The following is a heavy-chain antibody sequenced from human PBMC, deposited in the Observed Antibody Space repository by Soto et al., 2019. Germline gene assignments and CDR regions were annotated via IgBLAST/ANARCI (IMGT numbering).Heavy chain of an antibody. CDR1: GFSFSTSA. Sequence: QVQLVESGGAVVQPGTSLRLSCAASGFSFSTSAMHWVRQAPGKGLECVSFLLHASSDAYYADSVKGRFSMSRGNSKNRLDLQMSRLRAEETDVYYCARGVYYYDGSRGGFGMDVWGQVTKVTVSS. V-gene: IGHV3-33*05. CDR2: LLHASSDA. D-gene: IGHD3-22*01. CDR3: ARGVYYYDGSRGGFGMDV. J-gene: IGHJ6*02.